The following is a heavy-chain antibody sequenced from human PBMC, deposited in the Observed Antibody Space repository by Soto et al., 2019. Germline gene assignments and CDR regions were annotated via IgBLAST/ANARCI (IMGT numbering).Heavy chain of an antibody. CDR3: ARAVHRYYSGSGSYYNYYYYYGMDV. CDR2: INHSGST. D-gene: IGHD3-10*01. Sequence: PSETLSLTCAVYGGSFSGYYWSWIRQPPGKGLEWIGEINHSGSTNYNPSLKSRVTISADTSKNQFSLKLSSVTAADTAVYYCARAVHRYYSGSGSYYNYYYYYGMDVWGQGTTVTVSS. J-gene: IGHJ6*02. V-gene: IGHV4-34*01. CDR1: GGSFSGYY.